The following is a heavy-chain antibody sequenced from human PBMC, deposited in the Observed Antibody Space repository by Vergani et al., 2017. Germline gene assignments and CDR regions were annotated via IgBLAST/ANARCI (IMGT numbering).Heavy chain of an antibody. V-gene: IGHV4-39*01. J-gene: IGHJ4*02. D-gene: IGHD6-13*01. Sequence: QLQLQESAPGLVKPSETLSLTCTVSGGSISSSSHYWGWIRQPPGKGLEWIGSIYYSGSTYYNPSFKSRVTISVDTSKNQFSLKLSSVTAADTAVYYCAGPSIAAAVTLFDYWCQGTLVTVSS. CDR1: GGSISSSSHY. CDR2: IYYSGST. CDR3: AGPSIAAAVTLFDY.